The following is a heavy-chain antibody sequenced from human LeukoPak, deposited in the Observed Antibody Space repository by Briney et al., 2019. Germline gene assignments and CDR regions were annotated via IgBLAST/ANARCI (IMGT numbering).Heavy chain of an antibody. D-gene: IGHD5-18*01. V-gene: IGHV4-59*01. CDR1: GGSISSYY. Sequence: SETLSLTCTVSGGSISSYYWSWIRQPPGKGLEWIGYIYYSGSTNYNPSLKSRVTISVDTSKNQFSLKLSSVTAADTAVYYCARTTEGGYTYNYFYYYMDVWGKGTTVTISS. J-gene: IGHJ6*03. CDR3: ARTTEGGYTYNYFYYYMDV. CDR2: IYYSGST.